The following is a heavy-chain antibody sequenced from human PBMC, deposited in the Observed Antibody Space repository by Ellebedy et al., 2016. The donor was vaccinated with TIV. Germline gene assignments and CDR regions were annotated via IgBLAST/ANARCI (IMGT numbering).Heavy chain of an antibody. CDR1: GFTFSSYA. V-gene: IGHV3-30-3*01. Sequence: PGGSLRLSCVASGFTFSSYAMHWVRQAPGRGLEWVAGTSYDGSNNYYADSVKGRFTISRDNSKNTLYLQMNSLRTEDTAVYYCASPRGGYYRGDSCIFDYWGQGSLVTVSS. J-gene: IGHJ4*02. CDR2: TSYDGSNN. D-gene: IGHD2-15*01. CDR3: ASPRGGYYRGDSCIFDY.